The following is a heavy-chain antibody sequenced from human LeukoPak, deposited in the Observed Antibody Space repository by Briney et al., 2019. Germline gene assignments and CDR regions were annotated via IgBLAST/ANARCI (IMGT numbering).Heavy chain of an antibody. CDR1: GYTFTSYY. CDR3: ARAGNTKYDSSGYSDY. J-gene: IGHJ4*02. D-gene: IGHD3-22*01. V-gene: IGHV1-46*01. CDR2: INPSGGST. Sequence: ASVKVSCKASGYTFTSYYMHWVRQAPGQGLEWMGIINPSGGSTSYAQKFQGRVTMTRDTSTSTVYMELSSLRSEDTAVYYCARAGNTKYDSSGYSDYWGRGTLVTVSS.